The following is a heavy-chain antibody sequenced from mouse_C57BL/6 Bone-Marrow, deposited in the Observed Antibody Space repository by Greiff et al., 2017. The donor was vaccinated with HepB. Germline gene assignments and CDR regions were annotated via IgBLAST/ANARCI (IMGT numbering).Heavy chain of an antibody. CDR2: IYPGSGST. Sequence: QVQLKQPGAELVKPGASVKMSCKASGYTFTSYWITWVKQRPGQGLEWIGDIYPGSGSTNYNEKFKSKATLTVDTSSSTAYMQLSSLTSEDSAVYYCARHYGNFPWFAYWGQGTLVTVSA. J-gene: IGHJ3*01. CDR3: ARHYGNFPWFAY. D-gene: IGHD2-1*01. CDR1: GYTFTSYW. V-gene: IGHV1-55*01.